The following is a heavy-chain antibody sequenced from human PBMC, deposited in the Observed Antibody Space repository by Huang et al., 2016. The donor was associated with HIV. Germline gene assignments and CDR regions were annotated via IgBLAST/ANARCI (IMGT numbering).Heavy chain of an antibody. CDR1: GYRFRSYW. CDR3: ARLIGSPSFYYGLDV. J-gene: IGHJ6*02. CDR2: IYPGDADT. Sequence: EVQLVQSGAEVKKPGESLKISCKGFGYRFRSYWIGWVRQMPGKGLEWMGIIYPGDADTRYSPSFQGQVTSSADKSINTAYLQWSSLKASDTAMYYCARLIGSPSFYYGLDVWGQGTTVTVSS. V-gene: IGHV5-51*01. D-gene: IGHD3-10*01.